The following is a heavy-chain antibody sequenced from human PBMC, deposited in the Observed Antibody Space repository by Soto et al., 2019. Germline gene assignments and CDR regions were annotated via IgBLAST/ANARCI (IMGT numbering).Heavy chain of an antibody. CDR3: AKDYDDTGFAQ. CDR1: GFTFRTFG. J-gene: IGHJ4*02. CDR2: ISNDAKND. V-gene: IGHV3-30*18. Sequence: QVQLVESGGGVVQPGRSLRLSCAASGFTFRTFGMHWVRQAPGMGLEWVASISNDAKNDYYTDSVRGRFTISRDNSRDALYLEMSSLRVEDTARYYCAKDYDDTGFAQWGQGILVTVSA. D-gene: IGHD3-3*01.